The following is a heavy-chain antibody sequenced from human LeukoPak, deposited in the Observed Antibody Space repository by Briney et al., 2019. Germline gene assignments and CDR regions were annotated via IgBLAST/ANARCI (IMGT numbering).Heavy chain of an antibody. CDR1: GXTFSSYA. V-gene: IGHV3-30-3*01. CDR2: ISYDGSNK. CDR3: ARPYSSGWRDAFDI. J-gene: IGHJ3*02. Sequence: GGSLRLSCAASGXTFSSYAMHWVRQAPGKGREWVAVISYDGSNKYYADSVKGRFTISRDNSKNTLYLQMNSLRAEDTAVYYCARPYSSGWRDAFDIWGQGTMVTVSS. D-gene: IGHD6-19*01.